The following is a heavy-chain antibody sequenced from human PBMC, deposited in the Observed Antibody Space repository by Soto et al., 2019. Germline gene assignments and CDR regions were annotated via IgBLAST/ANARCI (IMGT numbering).Heavy chain of an antibody. CDR2: INHSGST. D-gene: IGHD3-10*01. Sequence: SETLSLTCAVYGGSFSGYYWSWIRQPPGKGLEWIGEINHSGSTNYNPSLKSRVTISVDTSKNQFSLKLSSVTAADTALYYCASKRLWFGELYVEDAFDIWGQGTMVTVSS. V-gene: IGHV4-34*01. CDR1: GGSFSGYY. CDR3: ASKRLWFGELYVEDAFDI. J-gene: IGHJ3*02.